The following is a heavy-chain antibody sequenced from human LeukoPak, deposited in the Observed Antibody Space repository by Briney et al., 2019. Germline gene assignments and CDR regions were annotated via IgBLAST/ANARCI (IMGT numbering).Heavy chain of an antibody. D-gene: IGHD1-14*01. J-gene: IGHJ6*03. Sequence: ASVRVSCKASGYTFTGYYIHWVRQAPGQGLEWMGWINPNSGGTNYAQKFQGRVTMTRDTSISTAYMELSRLRSDDTAVYYCARAGVYNPALYNYYMDVWGKGTTVTVSS. CDR3: ARAGVYNPALYNYYMDV. V-gene: IGHV1-2*02. CDR2: INPNSGGT. CDR1: GYTFTGYY.